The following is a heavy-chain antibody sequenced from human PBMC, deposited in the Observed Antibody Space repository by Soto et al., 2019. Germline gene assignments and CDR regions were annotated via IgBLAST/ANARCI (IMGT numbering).Heavy chain of an antibody. J-gene: IGHJ4*01. CDR2: ISYDGSDK. CDR1: GFPFTSYG. D-gene: IGHD3-10*01. V-gene: IGHV3-30*03. CDR3: VGGQYYFDY. Sequence: QVQLVESGGGVVQPGRSLRLSCAASGFPFTSYGMHWVREGPDKGLEWVAIISYDGSDKYYADSVKGRFTISRDNYKNILDLQMNSLRPEDTALYYCVGGQYYFDYRGHGTLVIVSS.